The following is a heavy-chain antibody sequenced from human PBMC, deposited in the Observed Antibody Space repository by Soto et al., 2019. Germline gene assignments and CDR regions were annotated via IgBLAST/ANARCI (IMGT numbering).Heavy chain of an antibody. Sequence: QVQLVQSGAEVKKPGASVKVSCKASGYTFTSYGISWVRQAPGQGLEWMGWISAYNGNTNYAQKLQGRVTMTTDTSTRTAYMELRSLRSDDTAVYYCASGDLGYCSSTSCRAYYYYMDVWGKGTTVTVSS. CDR2: ISAYNGNT. D-gene: IGHD2-2*01. J-gene: IGHJ6*03. V-gene: IGHV1-18*01. CDR1: GYTFTSYG. CDR3: ASGDLGYCSSTSCRAYYYYMDV.